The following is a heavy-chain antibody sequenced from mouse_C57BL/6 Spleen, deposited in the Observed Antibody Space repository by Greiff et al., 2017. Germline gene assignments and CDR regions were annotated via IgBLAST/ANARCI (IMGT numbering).Heavy chain of an antibody. Sequence: VQLQQSGPELVKPGASVKISCKASGYAFSSSWMNWVKQRPGKGLEWIGRIYPGGGDTNYNGKFKGKATLTADKSSSTAYMRLSSLTSEDSAVYVCAGFITLDYWGQGTTLTVSS. D-gene: IGHD1-1*01. J-gene: IGHJ2*01. V-gene: IGHV1-82*01. CDR2: IYPGGGDT. CDR1: GYAFSSSW. CDR3: AGFITLDY.